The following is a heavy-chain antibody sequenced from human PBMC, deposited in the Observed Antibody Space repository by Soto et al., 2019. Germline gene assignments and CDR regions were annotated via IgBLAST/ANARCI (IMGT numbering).Heavy chain of an antibody. CDR2: ISAYNGNT. V-gene: IGHV1-18*01. CDR3: ARTRDEWLAYYDS. CDR1: GYTFTSYD. D-gene: IGHD6-19*01. Sequence: GASVKVSCKASGYTFTSYDISWVRQAPGQGLEWMGWISAYNGNTNYAQKLQGRVTMTTDTSTNTAYMELRSLRSDDTAVYYCARTRDEWLAYYDSWGQGTLVTVSS. J-gene: IGHJ4*02.